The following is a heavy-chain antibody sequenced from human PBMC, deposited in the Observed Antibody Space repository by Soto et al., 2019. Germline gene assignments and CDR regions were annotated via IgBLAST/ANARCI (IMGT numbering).Heavy chain of an antibody. CDR3: ARSDGRFNLDY. CDR2: IYASETI. J-gene: IGHJ4*01. CDR1: GASFTGFY. D-gene: IGHD1-26*01. Sequence: SETLSLTCSVSGASFTGFYWTWIRQPAGKGLEWIGRIYASETIDYSPSLKSRVTMSMDTSKRQFSLNLTSVTAADTAMYYCARSDGRFNLDYWGHGKLVTVSS. V-gene: IGHV4-4*07.